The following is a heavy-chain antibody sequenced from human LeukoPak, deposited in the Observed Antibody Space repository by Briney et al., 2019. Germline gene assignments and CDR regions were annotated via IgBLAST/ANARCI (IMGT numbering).Heavy chain of an antibody. CDR2: ISSSGSTI. CDR1: GFTFSDYY. J-gene: IGHJ6*03. V-gene: IGHV3-11*04. CDR3: AREPLYYGSASYYMDV. Sequence: GGSLRLSCAASGFTFSDYYMSWIRQAPGKGLEWVSYISSSGSTIYYADSVKGRFTISRDNAKNSLYLQMNSLRAEDTAVYYCAREPLYYGSASYYMDVWGKGTTVTVSS. D-gene: IGHD3-10*01.